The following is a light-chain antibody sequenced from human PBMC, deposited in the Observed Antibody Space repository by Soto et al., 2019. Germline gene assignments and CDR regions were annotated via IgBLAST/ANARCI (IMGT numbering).Light chain of an antibody. CDR3: QQRSNWPPGT. Sequence: EIVLTQSPATLSLSPGERATLSCRASQSVSSYLAWYQQKPGQAPRLLIYDASNRATGIPARFSCSGSGRDFTLTISSLEPEDFAVYYCQQRSNWPPGTFGGGTKVEIK. J-gene: IGKJ4*01. CDR2: DAS. V-gene: IGKV3-11*02. CDR1: QSVSSY.